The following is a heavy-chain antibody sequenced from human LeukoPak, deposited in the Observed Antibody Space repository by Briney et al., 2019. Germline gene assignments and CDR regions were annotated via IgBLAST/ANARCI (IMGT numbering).Heavy chain of an antibody. D-gene: IGHD6-13*01. V-gene: IGHV1-69*06. J-gene: IGHJ4*02. Sequence: SVKVSCKASGGTFSSYAISWVRQAPGQGLEWMGGIIPIFGTANYAQKFQGRVTITADKSTSTAYMELSSLRSEDTAVYYCARSRASPLSLWRHSSSWKDFDYWGQGTLVTVSS. CDR3: ARSRASPLSLWRHSSSWKDFDY. CDR1: GGTFSSYA. CDR2: IIPIFGTA.